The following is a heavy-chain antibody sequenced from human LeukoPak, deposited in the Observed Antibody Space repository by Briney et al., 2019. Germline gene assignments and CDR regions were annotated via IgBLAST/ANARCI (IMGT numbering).Heavy chain of an antibody. CDR2: IRPEGTTT. V-gene: IGHV3-74*03. Sequence: GGSLRLSCAASGFTFTIYAMTWVRQAPGKGLVWVSRIRPEGTTTAYADSVKGRFTISRDNAKNTLFLQMNSLSAEDTAVYYCARDLDWILFDYWGQGTLVTVSS. CDR1: GFTFTIYA. J-gene: IGHJ4*02. D-gene: IGHD3-9*01. CDR3: ARDLDWILFDY.